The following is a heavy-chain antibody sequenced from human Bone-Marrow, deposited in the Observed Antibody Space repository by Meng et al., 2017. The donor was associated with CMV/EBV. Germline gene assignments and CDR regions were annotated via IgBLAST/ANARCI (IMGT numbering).Heavy chain of an antibody. D-gene: IGHD3-16*01. Sequence: SETLSLTCTVSGGSINSGGYYWNWIRQHPGKGLEWIGYIYYSGSTYYNPSLKSRVTITVDTYKNQFSLKLSPVTAADTAVYYCARELRGLWGIYGMAVWGQGNTVNGAS. CDR1: GGSINSGGYY. CDR3: ARELRGLWGIYGMAV. V-gene: IGHV4-31*03. J-gene: IGHJ6*01. CDR2: IYYSGST.